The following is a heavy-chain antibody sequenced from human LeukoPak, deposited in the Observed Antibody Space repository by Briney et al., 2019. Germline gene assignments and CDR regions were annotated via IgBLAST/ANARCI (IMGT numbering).Heavy chain of an antibody. CDR3: ARSHSYYDRSGYSGIDY. J-gene: IGHJ4*02. CDR2: IYYSGTA. D-gene: IGHD3-22*01. Sequence: SETLSLTCTVSGDSISRYYWSWIRQPPGKGLDWIGYIYYSGTANYNPSLKSRVTISVDTSKNQFSLKLSSVTAADTAVYYCARSHSYYDRSGYSGIDYWGQGTLVTVSS. CDR1: GDSISRYY. V-gene: IGHV4-59*01.